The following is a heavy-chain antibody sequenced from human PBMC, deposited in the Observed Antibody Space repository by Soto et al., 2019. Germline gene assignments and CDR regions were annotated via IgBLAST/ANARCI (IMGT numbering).Heavy chain of an antibody. Sequence: QVQLQESGPGLVKPSQTLSLTCTVSGGSISSGDYYWSWIRQPPGKGLEWIGYIYYSGSTYYNPSLQGRFTISVDTSKNQFSLKLSSVTAADTAVYYCARVGGFGATTIDYWGQGTLVTVSS. CDR3: ARVGGFGATTIDY. CDR2: IYYSGST. J-gene: IGHJ4*02. CDR1: GGSISSGDYY. D-gene: IGHD3-10*01. V-gene: IGHV4-30-4*01.